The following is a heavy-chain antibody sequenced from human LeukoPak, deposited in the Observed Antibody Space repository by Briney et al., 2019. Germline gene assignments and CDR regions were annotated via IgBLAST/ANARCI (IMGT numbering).Heavy chain of an antibody. J-gene: IGHJ5*02. V-gene: IGHV4-34*01. Sequence: SETLSLTCAVYGGSFSGYYWSWIRQPPGKGLEGIGEINHSGSTNYNPSLKSRVTVSVDTAKNQFSLKLSSVPAADTAVYYCARRYPLTGTYTTTWFDPWGQGTLVTVSS. CDR3: ARRYPLTGTYTTTWFDP. CDR1: GGSFSGYY. D-gene: IGHD4-17*01. CDR2: INHSGST.